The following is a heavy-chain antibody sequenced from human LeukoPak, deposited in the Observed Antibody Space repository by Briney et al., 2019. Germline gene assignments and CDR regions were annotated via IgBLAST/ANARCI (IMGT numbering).Heavy chain of an antibody. CDR1: GGSISSYY. J-gene: IGHJ6*02. D-gene: IGHD1-26*01. V-gene: IGHV4-59*01. Sequence: PSETLSLTCTVSGGSISSYYWSWIRQPPGKGLEWIGYIYYSGSTNYNPSLKSRVTISVDTSKNQFSLKLSSVTAADTAVYYCAREVGYYYGMDVLGQGTTVTVSS. CDR3: AREVGYYYGMDV. CDR2: IYYSGST.